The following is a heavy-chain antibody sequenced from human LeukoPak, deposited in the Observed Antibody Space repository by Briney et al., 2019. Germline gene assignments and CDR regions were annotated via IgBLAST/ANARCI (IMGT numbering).Heavy chain of an antibody. J-gene: IGHJ3*01. D-gene: IGHD3-3*02. CDR1: GFTFSSHA. CDR2: IDSSGDYT. V-gene: IGHV3-23*01. CDR3: ARDIEFST. Sequence: GGSLRLSCAASGFTFSSHAMTWVRQAPGKGLEWVSSIDSSGDYTFYADSVKGRFTISRDNSKDTLYLQMNSLRAKDTAIYYCARDIEFSTWGLGTMVTVSS.